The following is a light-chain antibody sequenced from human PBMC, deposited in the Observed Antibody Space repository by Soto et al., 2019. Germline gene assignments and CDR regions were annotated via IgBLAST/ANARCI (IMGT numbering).Light chain of an antibody. CDR3: QQYGSSPPT. J-gene: IGKJ1*01. CDR2: GAS. CDR1: QSVSSNY. V-gene: IGKV3-20*01. Sequence: EIVLTQSPGTLSLSPGERATLSCRASQSVSSNYLAWYRRKPGQAPSLLIYGASTRATGIPGRFSGSGSGTDFTLTITRLEREDFAVYYCQQYGSSPPTFGQGTKVEFK.